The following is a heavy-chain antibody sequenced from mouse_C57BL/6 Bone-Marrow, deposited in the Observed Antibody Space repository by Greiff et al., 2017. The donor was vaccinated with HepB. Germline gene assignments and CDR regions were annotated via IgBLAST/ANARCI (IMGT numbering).Heavy chain of an antibody. V-gene: IGHV1-18*01. CDR3: ARGTTVVATDYAMDY. CDR1: GYTFTDYN. Sequence: DVQLQESGPELVKPGASVKIPCKASGYTFTDYNMDWVKQSHGKSLEWIGDINPNNGGTIYNQKFKGKATLTVDKSSSTAYMELRSLTSEDTAVYYCARGTTVVATDYAMDYWGQGTSVTVSS. D-gene: IGHD1-1*01. CDR2: INPNNGGT. J-gene: IGHJ4*01.